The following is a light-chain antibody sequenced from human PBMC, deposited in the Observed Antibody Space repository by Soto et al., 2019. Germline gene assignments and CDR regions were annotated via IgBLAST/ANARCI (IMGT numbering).Light chain of an antibody. J-gene: IGLJ1*01. Sequence: QSALTQPASVSGSPGQSITISCTGTSSDVGTYNSVSWYQQYPGKAPKLMIHDVSNRPSGVSNRLSGSKSGNTASLTISGLQAEDEADYYCSSYTSSSSYVFGSGTKVTVL. CDR3: SSYTSSSSYV. CDR2: DVS. CDR1: SSDVGTYNS. V-gene: IGLV2-14*01.